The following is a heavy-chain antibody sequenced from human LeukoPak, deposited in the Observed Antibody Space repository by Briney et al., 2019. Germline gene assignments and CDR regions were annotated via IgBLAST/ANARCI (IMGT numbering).Heavy chain of an antibody. CDR3: ARASYYYDTTGLGAVDF. CDR2: INWNIDNI. J-gene: IGHJ3*01. D-gene: IGHD3-22*01. V-gene: IGHV3-9*01. CDR1: GFTFNDHA. Sequence: QPGGSLRLSCAASGFTFNDHAMYWVRQAPGKGLEWVSGINWNIDNIGYADSVKGRFTISRADAKNSLFLQMNSLRAEDTALYYCARASYYYDTTGLGAVDFWGQGTMVTVSS.